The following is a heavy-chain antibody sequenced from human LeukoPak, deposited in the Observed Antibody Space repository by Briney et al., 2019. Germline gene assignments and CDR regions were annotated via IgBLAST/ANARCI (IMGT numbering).Heavy chain of an antibody. CDR3: AKDLGLYSSGWCFDY. V-gene: IGHV3-23*01. CDR1: GFTFSSYA. J-gene: IGHJ4*02. D-gene: IGHD6-19*01. CDR2: ISGSGGST. Sequence: GGSLRLSCAASGFTFSSYAMSWVRQAPGKGLEWVSAISGSGGSTYYADSVKGRFTISRDNSKNTLYLQMNSLRAEDTAVYYCAKDLGLYSSGWCFDYWGQGTLVTVSS.